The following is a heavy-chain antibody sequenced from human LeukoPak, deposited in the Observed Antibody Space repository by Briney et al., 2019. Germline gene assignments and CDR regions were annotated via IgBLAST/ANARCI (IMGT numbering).Heavy chain of an antibody. Sequence: GGSLRLSCAASGFSVRNNYMTWVRQAPGKGLEWVSIIFGGGSTYYADSVKGRFTISRDNSKNTLYLQMNSLRGDDTAVYYCASDGTTLTKTAFDSWGQGTLVTVSS. CDR3: ASDGTTLTKTAFDS. CDR1: GFSVRNNY. CDR2: IFGGGST. D-gene: IGHD4-17*01. V-gene: IGHV3-66*01. J-gene: IGHJ4*02.